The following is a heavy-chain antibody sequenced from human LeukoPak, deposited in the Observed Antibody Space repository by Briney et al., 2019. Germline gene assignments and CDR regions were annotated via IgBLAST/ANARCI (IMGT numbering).Heavy chain of an antibody. Sequence: SETLSLTCAVYGGSFSGYYWSWIRQPPGKGLEWIGEINHSGSTNYNPSLKSRVTISVDTSKDQFSLKLSSVTAADTAVYYCARAHPCFDYWGQGTLVTVSS. CDR1: GGSFSGYY. V-gene: IGHV4-34*01. CDR2: INHSGST. J-gene: IGHJ4*02. CDR3: ARAHPCFDY.